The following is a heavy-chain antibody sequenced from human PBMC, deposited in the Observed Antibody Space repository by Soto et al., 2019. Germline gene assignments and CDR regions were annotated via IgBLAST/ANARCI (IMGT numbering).Heavy chain of an antibody. J-gene: IGHJ4*02. Sequence: GESLKTSWKGSGYSFTSYWIGLVRQIPGKGQEWLGIIYPGDSDTRYSPSFQGQVTISADKSISTAYLQWSSLKASDTAMYYCALSVAIGLNGLFDYWGQGTTVTVSS. V-gene: IGHV5-51*01. CDR2: IYPGDSDT. D-gene: IGHD5-12*01. CDR3: ALSVAIGLNGLFDY. CDR1: GYSFTSYW.